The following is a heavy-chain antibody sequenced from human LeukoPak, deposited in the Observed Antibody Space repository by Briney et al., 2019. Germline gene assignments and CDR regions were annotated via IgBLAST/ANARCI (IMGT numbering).Heavy chain of an antibody. J-gene: IGHJ4*02. D-gene: IGHD1-26*01. CDR1: GFSISNYW. Sequence: PGGSLRLSCIASGFSISNYWMTWVRQAPGKGLEWVANIRQDGSDKFYVDSVKGRFSISRDNAKNSLYLQMNSLRGDDTAVYYCARSGYSHSWDYWGQGTLVIVSS. CDR2: IRQDGSDK. V-gene: IGHV3-7*03. CDR3: ARSGYSHSWDY.